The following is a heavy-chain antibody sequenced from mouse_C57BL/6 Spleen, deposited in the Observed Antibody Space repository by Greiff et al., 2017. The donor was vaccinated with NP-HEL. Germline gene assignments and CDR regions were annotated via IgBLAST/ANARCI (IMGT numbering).Heavy chain of an antibody. J-gene: IGHJ4*01. CDR1: GYTFTDYY. Sequence: EVQLQQSGPELVKPGASVKISCKASGYTFTDYYMNWVKQSHGKSLEWIGDINPNNGGTSYNQKFKGKATLTVDKSSSTAYMELRSLTSEDSAVYYCARSSPLYYGSSRYAMDYWGQGTSVTVSS. D-gene: IGHD1-1*01. CDR2: INPNNGGT. CDR3: ARSSPLYYGSSRYAMDY. V-gene: IGHV1-26*01.